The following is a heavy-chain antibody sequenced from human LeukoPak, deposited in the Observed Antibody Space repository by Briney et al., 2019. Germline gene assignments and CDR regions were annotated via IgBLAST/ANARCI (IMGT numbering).Heavy chain of an antibody. V-gene: IGHV3-48*01. J-gene: IGHJ4*02. Sequence: GGSLRLSCAASGFTFSSYAMSWVRQAPGKGLEWVSYISSSSITIYYADSVKGRFTISRDNAKKSLYLQMNTLRAEDTAVYYCARDKMGIDYWGQGTLVTVSS. CDR1: GFTFSSYA. CDR2: ISSSSITI. CDR3: ARDKMGIDY. D-gene: IGHD7-27*01.